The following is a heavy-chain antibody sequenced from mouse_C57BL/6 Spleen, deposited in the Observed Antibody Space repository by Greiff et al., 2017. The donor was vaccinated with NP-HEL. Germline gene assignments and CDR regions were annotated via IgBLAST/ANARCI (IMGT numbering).Heavy chain of an antibody. CDR1: GFTIKNTY. CDR3: AREGWCYGCGWVAY. D-gene: IGHD1-2*01. J-gene: IGHJ3*01. V-gene: IGHV14-3*01. CDR2: IDPADSDT. Sequence: EVQLQQSVAELVRPGASVKLSCTASGFTIKNTYMHWVKQRPEQGLEWIGKIDPADSDTKYTQKFQGKATITADTSSNTAYMQLSSLTSEDTAIYYCAREGWCYGCGWVAYWGQGTLVTVSA.